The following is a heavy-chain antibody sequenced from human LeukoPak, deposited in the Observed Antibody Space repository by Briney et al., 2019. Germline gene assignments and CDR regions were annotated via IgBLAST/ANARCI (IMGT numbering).Heavy chain of an antibody. J-gene: IGHJ4*02. CDR2: IYYSGST. D-gene: IGHD4-17*01. CDR1: GGSMTSRNYY. Sequence: SETLSLTCTVSGGSMTSRNYYWGWIRQPPGKGPEWIGSIYYSGSTDYNPSLKDRVTIYVGTSKNRFSLKLSSVTAADTAVYFCARRWDDYGNYFDNWGQGTLVTVSS. V-gene: IGHV4-39*01. CDR3: ARRWDDYGNYFDN.